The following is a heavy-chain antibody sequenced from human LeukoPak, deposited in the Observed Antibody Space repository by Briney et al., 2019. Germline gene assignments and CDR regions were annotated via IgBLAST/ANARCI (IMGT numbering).Heavy chain of an antibody. CDR1: GYTFTGYY. D-gene: IGHD5-18*01. CDR3: ARSLAREDTADTFDY. CDR2: INPNSGGT. J-gene: IGHJ4*02. Sequence: ASVKVSCKASGYTFTGYYMHWVRQAPGQGLEWMGRINPNSGGTNYAQKFQGWATMTRDTSISTAYMELSRLRSDDTAVYYCARSLAREDTADTFDYWGQGTLVTVSS. V-gene: IGHV1-2*04.